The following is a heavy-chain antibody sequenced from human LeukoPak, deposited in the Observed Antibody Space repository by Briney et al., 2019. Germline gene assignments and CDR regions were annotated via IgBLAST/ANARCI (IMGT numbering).Heavy chain of an antibody. Sequence: GESLKISCKGSGYSFTSYWIGWVSQMPGKGLEWMEIIYPGDSATRYSPSFQGQVPISAVKSIITAYLQWSSLKAPDTAMYYCTRDYGYLDTYFCDYWGQETVVSVS. CDR1: GYSFTSYW. CDR3: TRDYGYLDTYFCDY. CDR2: IYPGDSAT. D-gene: IGHD4-17*01. J-gene: IGHJ4*02. V-gene: IGHV5-51*01.